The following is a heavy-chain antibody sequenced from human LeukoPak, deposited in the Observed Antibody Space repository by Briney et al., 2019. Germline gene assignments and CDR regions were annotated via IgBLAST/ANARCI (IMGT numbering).Heavy chain of an antibody. J-gene: IGHJ4*02. CDR3: ARDQVDIVATSSDY. CDR2: ISSSSSYI. V-gene: IGHV3-21*01. D-gene: IGHD5-12*01. Sequence: PGGSLRRSGAASGFTFSSYSMNWVRQAPGNGLEWVSSISSSSSYIYYADSVKGRFTISRDNAKNSLYLQMNSLRAEDTAVYYCARDQVDIVATSSDYWGQGTLVTVSS. CDR1: GFTFSSYS.